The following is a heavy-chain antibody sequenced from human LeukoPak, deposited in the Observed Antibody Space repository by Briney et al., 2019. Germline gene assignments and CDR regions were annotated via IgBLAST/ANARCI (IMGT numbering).Heavy chain of an antibody. CDR1: GFTFSSYS. CDR3: ARGGDGYNSKGDY. V-gene: IGHV3-21*01. Sequence: GESLRLSCAASGFTFSSYSMNWVRRAPGKGLEWVSSISSSSSYIYYADSVKGRFTISRDNAKNSLYLQMNSLRAEDTAVYYCARGGDGYNSKGDYWGQGTLVTVSS. CDR2: ISSSSSYI. D-gene: IGHD5-24*01. J-gene: IGHJ4*02.